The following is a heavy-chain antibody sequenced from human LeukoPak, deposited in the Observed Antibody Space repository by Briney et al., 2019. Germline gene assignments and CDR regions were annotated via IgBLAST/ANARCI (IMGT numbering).Heavy chain of an antibody. D-gene: IGHD6-13*01. V-gene: IGHV1-2*02. CDR3: ARDMSSSPEAHNWFDP. Sequence: ASVKVSCKASGYTFTGYYMHWVRQAPGQGLEWMGWINPNSGGTNYAQKFQGRVTMTRDTSISTAYMELSRLRSDDTAVYYCARDMSSSPEAHNWFDPWGQGTLVTVSS. J-gene: IGHJ5*02. CDR1: GYTFTGYY. CDR2: INPNSGGT.